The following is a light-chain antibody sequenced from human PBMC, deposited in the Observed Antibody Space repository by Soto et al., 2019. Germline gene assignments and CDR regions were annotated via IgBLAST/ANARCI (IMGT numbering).Light chain of an antibody. Sequence: DIVMTQSPLSLPVTPGEPASISCRSSQSLLHSNGYNYLDWYLQKPGQSPQLLIYLGSNRASGVPDRFSGSGSGKDFKLKISRVEAEDVGVYYCMQGLHTPLTFGGGTKVEIK. CDR2: LGS. J-gene: IGKJ4*01. CDR3: MQGLHTPLT. CDR1: QSLLHSNGYNY. V-gene: IGKV2-28*01.